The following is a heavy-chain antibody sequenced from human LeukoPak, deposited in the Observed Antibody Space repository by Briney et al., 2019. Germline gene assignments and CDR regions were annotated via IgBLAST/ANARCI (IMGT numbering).Heavy chain of an antibody. V-gene: IGHV1-18*01. CDR2: ISAYNGNT. J-gene: IGHJ6*02. CDR1: GYTFTSYG. Sequence: ASVKVSRKASGYTFTSYGISWVRQAPGQGLEWMGWISAYNGNTNYAQKLQGRVTMTTDTSTSTAYMELRSLRSDDTAVYYCARDRFGELSYYYGMDVWGQGTTVTVSS. D-gene: IGHD3-10*01. CDR3: ARDRFGELSYYYGMDV.